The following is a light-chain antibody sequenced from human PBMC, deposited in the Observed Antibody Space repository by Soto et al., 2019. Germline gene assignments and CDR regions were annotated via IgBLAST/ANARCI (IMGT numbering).Light chain of an antibody. V-gene: IGKV3-11*01. CDR3: QQFSSYPLT. J-gene: IGKJ4*01. CDR2: DAS. Sequence: EIVMTQSPATLSLSPGERATLSCRASQSVDKYLVWYQQKPGQAPRLLIYDASNRATGIPARFSGSGSGTDFTLTISSLEPEDFAVYYCQQFSSYPLTFGGGTKVDIK. CDR1: QSVDKY.